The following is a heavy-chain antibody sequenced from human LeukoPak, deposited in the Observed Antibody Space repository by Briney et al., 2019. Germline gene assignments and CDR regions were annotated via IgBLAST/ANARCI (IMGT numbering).Heavy chain of an antibody. V-gene: IGHV1-18*01. CDR2: ISAYNGNT. D-gene: IGHD3-10*01. CDR3: ARDLYGSGPNHFDY. J-gene: IGHJ4*02. CDR1: GYTFTSYG. Sequence: ASVKVSCKASGYTFTSYGISGVRQAPGQGLEWMGWISAYNGNTNYAQKLQGRVTMTTDTSTSTAYMELRSLRSDDTAVYYCARDLYGSGPNHFDYWGQGTLVTVSS.